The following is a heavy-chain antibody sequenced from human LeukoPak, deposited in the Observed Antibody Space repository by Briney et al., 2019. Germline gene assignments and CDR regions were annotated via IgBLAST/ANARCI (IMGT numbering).Heavy chain of an antibody. J-gene: IGHJ4*02. CDR3: RICGSGCSVIDS. CDR2: IFRGRTT. Sequence: GGSLRLSCVASEFIFSSSYMSWVRQAPAKGLEWVSIIFRGRTTHYADSVKGRFTTSRDNSKNTLYLQMSSLRAEDTAVYYCRICGSGCSVIDSWGQGTLVTVSS. CDR1: EFIFSSSY. V-gene: IGHV3-53*01. D-gene: IGHD2-21*02.